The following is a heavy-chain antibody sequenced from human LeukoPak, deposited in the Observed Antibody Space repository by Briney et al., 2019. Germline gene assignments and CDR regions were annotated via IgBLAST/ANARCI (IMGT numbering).Heavy chain of an antibody. CDR1: GGSFSGYC. V-gene: IGHV4-34*01. J-gene: IGHJ4*02. CDR2: INHSGST. Sequence: PSETLSLTCAVYGGSFSGYCWSWIRQPPGKGLEWIGEINHSGSTNYNPSLKSRVTISVDTSKNQFSLKLSSVTAADTAVYYCARGPSDYWGQGTLVTVSS. CDR3: ARGPSDY.